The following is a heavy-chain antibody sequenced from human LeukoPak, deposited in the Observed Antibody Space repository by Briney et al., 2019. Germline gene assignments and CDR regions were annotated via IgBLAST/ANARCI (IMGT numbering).Heavy chain of an antibody. CDR3: AKGPRNFASGTFYFDY. D-gene: IGHD3-10*01. V-gene: IGHV3-23*01. CDR2: ISGSVGRT. CDR1: GFTFSNYA. J-gene: IGHJ4*02. Sequence: PGGSLRPSCAASGAASGFTFSNYAMTWVRQPPGKGLEWVSAISGSVGRTYYADSVKGRFTISRDNSKNTLYLQMNSLSPEDTAVYFCAKGPRNFASGTFYFDYWGQGTLVPVSS.